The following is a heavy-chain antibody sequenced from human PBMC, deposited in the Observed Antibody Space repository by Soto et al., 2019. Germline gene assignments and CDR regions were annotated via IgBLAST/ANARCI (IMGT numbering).Heavy chain of an antibody. V-gene: IGHV3-30*18. CDR2: ISYDGSNK. Sequence: QVKLVESGGGVVQPGRSLRLSCVGSGFTFSSYAMHWVRKAPGKGPEWVAVISYDGSNKYYADSVNGRFTISRDNSRKTGYLQLNSLRAEDTDVDHCGKDPAGYSIPFDPWGQGTLVTVSS. CDR1: GFTFSSYA. CDR3: GKDPAGYSIPFDP. D-gene: IGHD5-12*01. J-gene: IGHJ5*02.